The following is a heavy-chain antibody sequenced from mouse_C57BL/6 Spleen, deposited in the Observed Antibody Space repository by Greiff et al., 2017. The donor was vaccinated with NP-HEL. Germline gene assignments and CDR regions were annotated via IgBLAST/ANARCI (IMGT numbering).Heavy chain of an antibody. Sequence: EVQRVESGEGLVKPGGSLKLSCAASGFTFSSYAMSWVRQTPEKRLEWVAYISSGGDYIYYADTVKGRFTISRDNARNTLYLQMSSLKSEDTAMYYCTRDRRRDYAMDYWGQGTSVTVSS. CDR1: GFTFSSYA. CDR3: TRDRRRDYAMDY. J-gene: IGHJ4*01. V-gene: IGHV5-9-1*02. CDR2: ISSGGDYI.